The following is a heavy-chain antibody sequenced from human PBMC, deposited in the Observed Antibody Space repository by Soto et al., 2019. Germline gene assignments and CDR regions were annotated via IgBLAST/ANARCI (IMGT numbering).Heavy chain of an antibody. V-gene: IGHV1-18*01. Sequence: ASVKVSCKASGYTFTSYGISWVRQAPGQGLEWMGWISAYNGNTNYAQKLQGRVTMTTDTSTSTAYMELRSLRSDDTAVYYCARDHHYYDSSGYGMDVWGQGTTVTVSS. CDR1: GYTFTSYG. CDR2: ISAYNGNT. CDR3: ARDHHYYDSSGYGMDV. J-gene: IGHJ6*02. D-gene: IGHD3-22*01.